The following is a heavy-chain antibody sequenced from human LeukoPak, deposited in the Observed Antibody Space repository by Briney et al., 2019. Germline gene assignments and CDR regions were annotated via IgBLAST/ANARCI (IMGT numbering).Heavy chain of an antibody. D-gene: IGHD4-17*01. V-gene: IGHV3-74*03. CDR1: VFTFSSDR. CDR2: IESDGTGA. J-gene: IGHJ3*02. Sequence: PGRSLRLSCIASVFTFSSDRMHWVRQVPGKGLVWVSRIESDGTGAVYADAVEGRFTISRDNAKNTLYLQMNSLRAEDTAVYYCARDAGDYKYSAFDIWGQGTMVTVSS. CDR3: ARDAGDYKYSAFDI.